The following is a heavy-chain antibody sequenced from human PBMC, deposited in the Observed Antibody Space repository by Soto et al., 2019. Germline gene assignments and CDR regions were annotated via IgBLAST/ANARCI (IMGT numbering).Heavy chain of an antibody. V-gene: IGHV4-34*01. CDR2: INHSGST. Sequence: SETLSLTCAVYGGSFSGYYWSWIRQPPGKGLEWIGEINHSGSTNYNPSLKSRVTISVDTSKNQFSLRLSSVTAADTAVYYCARFQGYCSGGSCPYFDYWGQGTLVTVSS. J-gene: IGHJ4*02. CDR1: GGSFSGYY. CDR3: ARFQGYCSGGSCPYFDY. D-gene: IGHD2-15*01.